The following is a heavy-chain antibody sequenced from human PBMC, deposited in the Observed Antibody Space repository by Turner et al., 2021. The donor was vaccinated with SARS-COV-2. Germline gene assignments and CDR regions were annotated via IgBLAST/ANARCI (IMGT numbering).Heavy chain of an antibody. V-gene: IGHV1-8*01. CDR2: MNPNSGNT. J-gene: IGHJ6*02. CDR3: ARLHGHCTSTSCYCDYYFGMDV. D-gene: IGHD2-2*01. Sequence: QVQLVQSGAEVKKPGASVKVSCTASGYTFTHYDIYWVRQATGQGLEWMGWMNPNSGNTGYAQKFPGRVTMTRDTSISTAYMELSSLRSEDTAVYYCARLHGHCTSTSCYCDYYFGMDVWGQGTTVTVSS. CDR1: GYTFTHYD.